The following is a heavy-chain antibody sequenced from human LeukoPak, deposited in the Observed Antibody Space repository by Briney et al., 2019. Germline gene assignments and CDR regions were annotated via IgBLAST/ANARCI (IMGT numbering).Heavy chain of an antibody. J-gene: IGHJ4*02. CDR1: GLTFSSYG. V-gene: IGHV3-30*02. D-gene: IGHD3-10*01. CDR3: AKPELLWFGEFNYDY. Sequence: GGSLRLSCAASGLTFSSYGMHWVRQAPGKGLEWVAFIRYDGSNKYYADSVKGRFTISRDNSENTLYLQMNSLRAEDTAVYYCAKPELLWFGEFNYDYWGQGTLVTVSS. CDR2: IRYDGSNK.